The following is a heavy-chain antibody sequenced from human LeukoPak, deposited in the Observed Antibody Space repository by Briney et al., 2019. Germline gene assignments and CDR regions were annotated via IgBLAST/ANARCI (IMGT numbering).Heavy chain of an antibody. CDR2: MNPNSGNT. J-gene: IGHJ5*02. CDR1: GYTFTSYD. D-gene: IGHD6-13*01. V-gene: IGHV1-8*01. Sequence: AASVKVSCKAFGYTFTSYDFNWVRQASGQGLEWMGWMNPNSGNTGYAQKFQGRVTMTRDTSISTAYMELSRLRSDDTAVYYCARSLQKIAAAACWFDPWGQGTLVTVSS. CDR3: ARSLQKIAAAACWFDP.